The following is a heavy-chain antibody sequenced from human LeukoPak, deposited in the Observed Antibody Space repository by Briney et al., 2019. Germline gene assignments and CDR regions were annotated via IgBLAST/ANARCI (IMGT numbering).Heavy chain of an antibody. CDR3: AREVDYDYVWGSYRYNPPLDY. CDR2: IIPIFGTA. CDR1: GGTFSSYA. D-gene: IGHD3-16*02. Sequence: ALVKVSCKASGGTFSSYAISWVRQAPGQGLEWMGRIIPIFGTANYAQKFQGRVTITTDESTSTAYMELSSLRSEDTAVYYCAREVDYDYVWGSYRYNPPLDYWGQGTLVTVSS. J-gene: IGHJ4*02. V-gene: IGHV1-69*05.